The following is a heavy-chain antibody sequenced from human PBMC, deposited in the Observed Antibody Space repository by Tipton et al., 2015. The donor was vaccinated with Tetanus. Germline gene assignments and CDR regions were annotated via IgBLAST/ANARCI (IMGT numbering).Heavy chain of an antibody. CDR2: IYYTGST. CDR3: ARANFDFSKKGPFDS. D-gene: IGHD3-3*01. V-gene: IGHV4-31*03. Sequence: TLSLTCSVSGASISSGGYYWTWIRQHPGKGLEWIGYIYYTGSTHYNPSLESRVTISVDTSKNQFSLKMTSVTAADTAMYFCARANFDFSKKGPFDSWGQGILVIVSA. J-gene: IGHJ4*02. CDR1: GASISSGGYY.